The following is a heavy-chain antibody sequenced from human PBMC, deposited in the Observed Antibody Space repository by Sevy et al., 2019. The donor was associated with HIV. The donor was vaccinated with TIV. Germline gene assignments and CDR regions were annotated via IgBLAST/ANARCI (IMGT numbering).Heavy chain of an antibody. CDR3: AKSLHDYGDYYFDY. CDR2: ISGSGGST. CDR1: GFTFSSYA. Sequence: GGSLRLSCAASGFTFSSYAMSWVRQAPGKGLEWVSAISGSGGSTYYADSVKGRFTISRDNSMNTLYLQMNSLRAEDTAVYYCAKSLHDYGDYYFDYWGQGTLVTVSS. D-gene: IGHD4-17*01. J-gene: IGHJ4*02. V-gene: IGHV3-23*01.